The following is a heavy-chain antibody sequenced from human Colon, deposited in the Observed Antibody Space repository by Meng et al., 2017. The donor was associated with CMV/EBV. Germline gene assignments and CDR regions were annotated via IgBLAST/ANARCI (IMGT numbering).Heavy chain of an antibody. V-gene: IGHV1-8*03. J-gene: IGHJ6*02. D-gene: IGHD3-9*01. CDR3: ARGQGYGGVLRYFDWSRRGYYYYDGMDV. CDR1: GYTFTSYD. CDR2: MNPNSGNT. Sequence: ASVTISCQASGYTFTSYDINWVRQATGQGLEWMGWMNPNSGNTGYAQKFQGRVTITRNTSISTAYMELSSLRAEDTAVYYCARGQGYGGVLRYFDWSRRGYYYYDGMDVWGQGTTVTVSS.